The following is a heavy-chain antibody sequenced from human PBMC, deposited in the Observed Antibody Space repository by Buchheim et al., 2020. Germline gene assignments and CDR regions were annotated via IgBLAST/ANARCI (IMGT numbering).Heavy chain of an antibody. Sequence: QVQLQESGPGLVKPSETLSLTCTVSGGSISSYYWSWIRQPPGKGLEWIGYIYYSGSTNYNPSLKSRVTISVDTSKNQFSLKLSSVTAADTAVYYCARGSTVTALDYLGQGTL. CDR1: GGSISSYY. CDR3: ARGSTVTALDY. D-gene: IGHD4-17*01. V-gene: IGHV4-59*01. CDR2: IYYSGST. J-gene: IGHJ4*02.